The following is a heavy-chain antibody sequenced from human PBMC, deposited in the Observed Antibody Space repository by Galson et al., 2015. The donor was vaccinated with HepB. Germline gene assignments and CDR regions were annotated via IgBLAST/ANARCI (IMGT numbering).Heavy chain of an antibody. V-gene: IGHV3-23*01. J-gene: IGHJ4*02. CDR2: VAISGGST. CDR3: AKRQRDTPFDY. Sequence: SLRLSCAASGFPFSSYVMSWVRQAPGKGLEWVSSVAISGGSTYYADSVKGRFTISRDNSKNMLYLQMNSLRAEDTAVYYCAKRQRDTPFDYWGQGTLVTVSS. CDR1: GFPFSSYV. D-gene: IGHD6-25*01.